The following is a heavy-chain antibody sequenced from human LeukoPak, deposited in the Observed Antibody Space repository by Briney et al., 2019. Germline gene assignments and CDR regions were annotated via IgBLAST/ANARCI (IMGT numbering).Heavy chain of an antibody. CDR1: GFTFSSYW. D-gene: IGHD3-9*01. V-gene: IGHV3-7*01. CDR2: IKQGGSEK. Sequence: GGSLRLSCAASGFTFSSYWMSWVRQAPGKGLEWVANIKQGGSEKYYVDSVKGRFTISRDNAKNSLYLQMNSLRAEDTAVYYCARDDLRYFDWFAAFDIWGQGTMVTVSS. J-gene: IGHJ3*02. CDR3: ARDDLRYFDWFAAFDI.